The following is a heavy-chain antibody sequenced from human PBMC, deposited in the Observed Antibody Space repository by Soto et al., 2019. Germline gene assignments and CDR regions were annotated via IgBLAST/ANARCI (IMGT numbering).Heavy chain of an antibody. V-gene: IGHV4-4*09. J-gene: IGHJ6*03. CDR3: ARTLDYGHMDV. D-gene: IGHD3-16*01. CDR2: IYRSGST. Sequence: PSETLCLTWTVAGGSVINQGGSWIRRPPGRGLEWIGYIYRSGSTKYNPSLKSRLTISVDTSKNQFSLKLSSVIAADTAVYYCARTLDYGHMDVWGKGTTVTVSS. CDR1: GGSVINQG.